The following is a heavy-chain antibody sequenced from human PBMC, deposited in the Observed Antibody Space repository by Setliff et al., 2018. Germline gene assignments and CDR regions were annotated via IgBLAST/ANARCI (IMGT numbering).Heavy chain of an antibody. Sequence: ASVKVSCKASGYTFTTYAMGWMRQAPGQRLEWMGWINTNTGNPSYAQGFTGRFVFSLDTSVSTAYLQISSLKAEDTAIYYCAGATRFGTIKYRGDYYMDVWGKGTTVTVSS. J-gene: IGHJ6*03. D-gene: IGHD3-10*01. V-gene: IGHV7-4-1*02. CDR2: INTNTGNP. CDR1: GYTFTTYA. CDR3: AGATRFGTIKYRGDYYMDV.